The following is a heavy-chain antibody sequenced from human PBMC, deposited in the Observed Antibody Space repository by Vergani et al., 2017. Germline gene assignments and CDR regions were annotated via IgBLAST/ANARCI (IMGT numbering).Heavy chain of an antibody. D-gene: IGHD2/OR15-2a*01. CDR2: IYHTGTT. J-gene: IGHJ6*03. V-gene: IGHV4-31*03. CDR1: GGSISSGSYY. Sequence: QVQLQESGPGLVKSSQTLSLTCTVSGGSISSGSYYWGWIRQHPGQGLEWIGYIYHTGTTYYNPSLRGRINISVDTSKNQLSLKLTSVTAADTAVYFCARAGLPFYAFYMDVWGKGITVTVSS. CDR3: ARAGLPFYAFYMDV.